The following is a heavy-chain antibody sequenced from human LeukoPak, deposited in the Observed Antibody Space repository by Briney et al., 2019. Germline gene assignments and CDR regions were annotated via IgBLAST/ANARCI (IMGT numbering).Heavy chain of an antibody. D-gene: IGHD6-6*01. V-gene: IGHV1-69*05. J-gene: IGHJ5*02. Sequence: SVKVSCKASGYTFTDYYIHWVRQAPGQGLEWMGGIIPIFGTANYAQKFQGRVTITTDGSTSTAYMELSSLRSEDTAVYYCARGGYSSSSGRDWFDPWGQGTLVTVSS. CDR1: GYTFTDYY. CDR3: ARGGYSSSSGRDWFDP. CDR2: IIPIFGTA.